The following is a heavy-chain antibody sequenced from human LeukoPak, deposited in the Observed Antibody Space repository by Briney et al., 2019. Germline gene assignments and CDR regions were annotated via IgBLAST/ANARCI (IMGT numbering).Heavy chain of an antibody. V-gene: IGHV3-30-3*01. CDR3: VRVSGFCTNGVCPSFDP. J-gene: IGHJ5*02. Sequence: GGSLRLSCAASGFTFSYYAMHWVRQAPGKGLEWVAVISYDGSNKYYADSVKGRFTISRDNSKNTLYLQMNSLRTEDTAVYYCVRVSGFCTNGVCPSFDPWGQGTLVTVSS. CDR2: ISYDGSNK. D-gene: IGHD2-8*01. CDR1: GFTFSYYA.